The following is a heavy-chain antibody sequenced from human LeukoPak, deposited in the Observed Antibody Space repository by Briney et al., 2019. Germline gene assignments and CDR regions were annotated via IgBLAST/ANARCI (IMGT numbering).Heavy chain of an antibody. CDR2: ISSSSSYI. CDR1: GFTFSSYS. D-gene: IGHD3-16*01. J-gene: IGHJ3*02. CDR3: ARGGFGRPNAFDI. V-gene: IGHV3-21*01. Sequence: PGGSLRLSCAASGFTFSSYSMNWVRQAPGKGLEWVSSISSSSSYIYYADSVKGRFTISRDNAKNSLYVQMNGVRVEDTAVYYCARGGFGRPNAFDIWGQGTMVTVSS.